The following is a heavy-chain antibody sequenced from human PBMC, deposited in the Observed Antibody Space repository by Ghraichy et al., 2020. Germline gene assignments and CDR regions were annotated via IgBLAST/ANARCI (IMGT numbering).Heavy chain of an antibody. CDR2: TKNDGSDR. CDR3: ATPSDDSGRVFRSFNY. J-gene: IGHJ4*01. Sequence: GGSLRLSCAASGFIFSNYWMSWVRQAPGTGLEWVASTKNDGSDRRYVDSVKGPFTISRDNAKNSLYLQMTNLRAEDTAVDYWATPSDDSGRVFRSFNYWGPGTLVTVSS. V-gene: IGHV3-7*01. CDR1: GFIFSNYW. D-gene: IGHD3-16*01.